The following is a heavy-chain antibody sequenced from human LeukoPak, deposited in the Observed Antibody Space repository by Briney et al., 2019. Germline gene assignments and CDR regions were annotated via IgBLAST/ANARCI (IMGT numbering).Heavy chain of an antibody. J-gene: IGHJ5*02. Sequence: GGSLRLSCAASGFTFSSYEMNWVRQAPGKGLEWVSYISSSGSTIYYADSVKGRFTISRDNFKNTLSLQMNGLRAEDTALYYCVNSGFDPWCQGTLVTVSS. D-gene: IGHD3-10*01. CDR1: GFTFSSYE. CDR3: VNSGFDP. V-gene: IGHV3-48*03. CDR2: ISSSGSTI.